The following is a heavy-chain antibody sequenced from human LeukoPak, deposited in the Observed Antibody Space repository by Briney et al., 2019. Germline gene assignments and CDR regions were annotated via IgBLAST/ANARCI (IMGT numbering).Heavy chain of an antibody. Sequence: GGSLRLSCAASGFTFSSYSMNWVRQAPGKGLEWVSYISSSSPIYYAESVKGRFTISRDNAKNSLYLQMNSLRAEDTAVYYCARRDDWSDFDYWGQGTLVTVSS. V-gene: IGHV3-48*01. J-gene: IGHJ4*02. D-gene: IGHD3-9*01. CDR1: GFTFSSYS. CDR2: ISSSSPI. CDR3: ARRDDWSDFDY.